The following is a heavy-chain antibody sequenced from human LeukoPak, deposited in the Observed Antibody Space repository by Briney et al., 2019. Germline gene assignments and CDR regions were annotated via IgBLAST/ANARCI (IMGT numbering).Heavy chain of an antibody. CDR1: GYTFTSYD. D-gene: IGHD2-2*01. CDR2: MNPNSGNT. J-gene: IGHJ6*02. Sequence: GSVKVSCKASGYTFTSYDINWVRQATGQGLEWMGWMNPNSGNTGYAQKFQGRVTMTRNTSISTAYMELSSLRSEDTAVYYCARAVYCSSTSCYYGYYYYYGMDVWGQGTTVTVSS. CDR3: ARAVYCSSTSCYYGYYYYYGMDV. V-gene: IGHV1-8*01.